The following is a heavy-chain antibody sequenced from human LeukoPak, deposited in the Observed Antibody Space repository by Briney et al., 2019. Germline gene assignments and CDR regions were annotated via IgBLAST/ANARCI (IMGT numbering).Heavy chain of an antibody. J-gene: IGHJ4*02. V-gene: IGHV4-34*01. CDR3: ASTLQPPDY. CDR2: INHSGST. CDR1: GGSFSGYY. Sequence: SETLSLTCAVYGGSFSGYYWSWIRQAPGKGLEWIGEINHSGSTNYNPSLKSRVTISVDTSKNQFSLKLSSVTAADTAVYYCASTLQPPDYWGQGTLVTVSS. D-gene: IGHD4-11*01.